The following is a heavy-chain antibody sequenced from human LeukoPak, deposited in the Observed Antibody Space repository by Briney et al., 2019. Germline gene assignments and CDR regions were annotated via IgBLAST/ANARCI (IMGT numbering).Heavy chain of an antibody. Sequence: ASVKVSCKASGYTFTSYGISGVRQAPGQGLEWMGWISAYNGNTNYAQKLQGRVTMTTDTSTSTAYMELRSLRSDDTAVYYCARSDYDYVWGSYRNPTFDIWGQGTMVTVSS. D-gene: IGHD3-16*02. V-gene: IGHV1-18*01. CDR2: ISAYNGNT. J-gene: IGHJ3*02. CDR3: ARSDYDYVWGSYRNPTFDI. CDR1: GYTFTSYG.